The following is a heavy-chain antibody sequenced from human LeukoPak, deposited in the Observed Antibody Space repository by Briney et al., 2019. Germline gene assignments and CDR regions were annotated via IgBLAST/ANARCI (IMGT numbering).Heavy chain of an antibody. J-gene: IGHJ5*02. CDR3: ARVTVVTRSPWSWGPKKIGQEVNWFDP. CDR2: MYYSGST. D-gene: IGHD4-17*01. Sequence: SETLSLTCTVSGGSISTGGYYWSWVRQHPGKGLEWIGYMYYSGSTYYSPSLKSRVSISVDTSKNQFSLMLTSVTAADTAVYYCARVTVVTRSPWSWGPKKIGQEVNWFDPWGQGTLIIVSS. CDR1: GGSISTGGYY. V-gene: IGHV4-31*03.